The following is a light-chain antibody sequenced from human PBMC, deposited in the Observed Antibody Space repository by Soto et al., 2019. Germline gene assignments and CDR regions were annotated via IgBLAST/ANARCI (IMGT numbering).Light chain of an antibody. V-gene: IGKV1-6*01. Sequence: AIQMTQPPSSLSASVGDRVTITCRASQGIRYDLGWYQQKPGKAPKFLIYASSRLQSGVPSRFSGSGGGTDFTLTISSLQPEDFATYYCLQDYSYPWTFGQGTKVEIK. CDR1: QGIRYD. J-gene: IGKJ1*01. CDR3: LQDYSYPWT. CDR2: ASS.